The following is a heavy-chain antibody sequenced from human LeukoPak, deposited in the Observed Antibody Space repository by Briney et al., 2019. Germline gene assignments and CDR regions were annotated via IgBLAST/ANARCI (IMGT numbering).Heavy chain of an antibody. Sequence: GASVKLSCKASGYTFTGYYIHWVRPAPGQGLERMGWINPNSGATNYAQKFQGRGTMTRDTSISTAYMELSRLRSDDTAVYYCATVNGGGADWFDPWCQGALVTVSS. CDR3: ATVNGGGADWFDP. CDR2: INPNSGAT. D-gene: IGHD2-21*01. J-gene: IGHJ5*02. V-gene: IGHV1-2*02. CDR1: GYTFTGYY.